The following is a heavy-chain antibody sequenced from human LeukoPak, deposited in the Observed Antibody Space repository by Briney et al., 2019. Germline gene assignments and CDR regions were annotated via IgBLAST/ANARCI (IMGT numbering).Heavy chain of an antibody. Sequence: GASVKVSCKASGYIFTSYFMHWVRQAPGQGLEWMGWINPNSGGTNYAQKFQGRVTMTRDTSISTAYMELSRLRSDDTAVYYCARGFYGSGSYYNYWGQGTLVTVSS. CDR2: INPNSGGT. D-gene: IGHD3-10*01. V-gene: IGHV1-2*02. CDR3: ARGFYGSGSYYNY. J-gene: IGHJ4*02. CDR1: GYIFTSYF.